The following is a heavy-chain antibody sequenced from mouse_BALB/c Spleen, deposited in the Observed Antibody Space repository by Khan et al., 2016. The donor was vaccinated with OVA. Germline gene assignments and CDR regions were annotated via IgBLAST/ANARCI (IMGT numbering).Heavy chain of an antibody. D-gene: IGHD3-3*01. J-gene: IGHJ2*01. CDR3: SRVYGGDIDY. Sequence: VQLKQSGPGLVKPSQSLSLTCTVTGYSITTDYAWNWIRQFPGNKLEWMGYISYSGNTKTNPSLKSRIPTIRDTAKNQFCLQLKSVTTEDTARYYCSRVYGGDIDYWGQGTTLTVSS. CDR2: ISYSGNT. V-gene: IGHV3-2*02. CDR1: GYSITTDYA.